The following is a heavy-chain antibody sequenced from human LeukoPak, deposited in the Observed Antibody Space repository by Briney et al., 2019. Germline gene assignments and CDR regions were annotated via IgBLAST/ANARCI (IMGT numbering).Heavy chain of an antibody. CDR3: TRSRSIDYGDYGWFVY. J-gene: IGHJ4*02. CDR2: IYYSGST. Sequence: SEPLSLTCTVSGGSISSYYWSWIRQPPGKGLEWIGYIYYSGSTNYNPSLKSRVTISVDTSKNQFSLKLSSVTAADTAVYFCTRSRSIDYGDYGWFVYWGQGTLVTVS. CDR1: GGSISSYY. V-gene: IGHV4-59*08. D-gene: IGHD4-17*01.